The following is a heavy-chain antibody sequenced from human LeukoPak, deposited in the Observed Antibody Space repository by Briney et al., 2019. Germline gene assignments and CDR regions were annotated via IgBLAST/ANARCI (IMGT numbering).Heavy chain of an antibody. CDR3: ARDTNMVRGLIINYYYYRMDV. V-gene: IGHV1-18*04. Sequence: ASVKDSCKASGYTFTTYGISWVRQAPGQGLEWMGWISAYNGYTNYAQKLQGRVTMTTDTSTNTAYMGLRSLRSDATAVYNYARDTNMVRGLIINYYYYRMDVWGKGTTVTVSS. CDR2: ISAYNGYT. D-gene: IGHD3-10*01. J-gene: IGHJ6*04. CDR1: GYTFTTYG.